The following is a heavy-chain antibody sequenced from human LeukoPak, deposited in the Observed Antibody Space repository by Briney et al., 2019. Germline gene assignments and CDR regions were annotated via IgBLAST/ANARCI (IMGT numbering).Heavy chain of an antibody. V-gene: IGHV3-23*01. J-gene: IGHJ6*02. Sequence: GASLRLSCAASGFTFSSYAMSWVRQAPGKGLEWVSTISGSGDSSYYADFVKGRFTISRDDSKNTLYLQMNSLRAEDTAIYYCAKRGLCSSTTCSLYYYYDMDVWGQGTTVTVSS. D-gene: IGHD2-2*01. CDR3: AKRGLCSSTTCSLYYYYDMDV. CDR2: ISGSGDSS. CDR1: GFTFSSYA.